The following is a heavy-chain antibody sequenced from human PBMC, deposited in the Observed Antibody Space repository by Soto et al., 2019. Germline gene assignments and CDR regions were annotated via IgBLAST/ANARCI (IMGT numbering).Heavy chain of an antibody. CDR2: ISAYNGNT. D-gene: IGHD3-22*01. V-gene: IGHV1-18*04. CDR3: ARSVFYYYDSSAPGDS. J-gene: IGHJ4*02. Sequence: ASVKVSFKASGYTFTSYGISWVRQAPGQGLEWMGWISAYNGNTNYAQKLQGRVTMTTDTSTSTAYMELRSLRSDDTAVYYCARSVFYYYDSSAPGDSWGQGTLVTVSS. CDR1: GYTFTSYG.